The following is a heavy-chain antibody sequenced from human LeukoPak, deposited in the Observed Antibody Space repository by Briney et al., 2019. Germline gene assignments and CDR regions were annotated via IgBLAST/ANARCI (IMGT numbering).Heavy chain of an antibody. CDR1: GFTFSDYY. D-gene: IGHD5-18*01. Sequence: GGSLRLSCTASGFTFSDYYMNWVRQAPGKGLEWISYIRNSGSATYYADSVKGRFTISRDNSKNTLSLQMNSLRAEDTAVYYCAKDIAQGYTFGSIEQDYWGQGTLVTVSS. V-gene: IGHV3-11*01. CDR3: AKDIAQGYTFGSIEQDY. CDR2: IRNSGSAT. J-gene: IGHJ4*02.